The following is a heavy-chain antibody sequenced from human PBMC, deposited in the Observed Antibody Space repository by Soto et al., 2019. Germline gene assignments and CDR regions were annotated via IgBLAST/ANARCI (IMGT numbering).Heavy chain of an antibody. D-gene: IGHD1-7*01. CDR1: GFSFSSDS. CDR2: ISSSGSFM. V-gene: IGHV3-21*01. J-gene: IGHJ4*02. Sequence: LRLSCAASGFSFSSDSMGWVRQAPGKGLEWVSSISSSGSFMNYADSVKGRFTISRDNAKNSLYLQMSGLKDEDTAAYYCARDPPTGTTLDWADSWGQGTMVTVYS. CDR3: ARDPPTGTTLDWADS.